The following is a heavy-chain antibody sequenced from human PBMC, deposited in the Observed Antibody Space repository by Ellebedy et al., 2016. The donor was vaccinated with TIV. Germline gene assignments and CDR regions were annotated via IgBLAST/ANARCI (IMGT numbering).Heavy chain of an antibody. Sequence: AASVKVSCKASGYTFTIYGINWVRQAPGQGLEWMGWTSAYNGDTNYAQKIQGRVTMTTDTSTNTAYMELRSLRSDDTAVYYCARWRYYDVLTGHYTEYGMDIWGQGTTVTVSS. CDR1: GYTFTIYG. V-gene: IGHV1-18*04. J-gene: IGHJ6*02. CDR2: TSAYNGDT. D-gene: IGHD3-9*01. CDR3: ARWRYYDVLTGHYTEYGMDI.